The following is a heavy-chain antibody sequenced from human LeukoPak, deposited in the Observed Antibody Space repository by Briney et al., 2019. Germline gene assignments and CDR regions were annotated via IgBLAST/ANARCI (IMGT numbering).Heavy chain of an antibody. CDR2: INPNSGGT. V-gene: IGHV1-2*02. Sequence: WASVKVSCKASGYTFTGYYMHWVRQAPGQGLEWKGWINPNSGGTNYAQKFQGRVTMTRDTSISTAYMELSRLRSDDTAVYYCAREYCSSTSCYYGWDYWGQGTLVTVSS. D-gene: IGHD2-2*01. CDR3: AREYCSSTSCYYGWDY. J-gene: IGHJ4*02. CDR1: GYTFTGYY.